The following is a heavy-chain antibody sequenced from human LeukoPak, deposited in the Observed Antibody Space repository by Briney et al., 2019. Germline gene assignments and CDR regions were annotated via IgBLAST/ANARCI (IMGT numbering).Heavy chain of an antibody. CDR2: ISYDGSNK. V-gene: IGHV3-30-3*01. J-gene: IGHJ4*02. CDR1: GFTFSSYA. Sequence: GGSLRLSCAASGFTFSSYAMHWVRQAPGKGLECVAVISYDGSNKYYADSVKGRFTISRDNSKNTLYLQINSLRAEDTAVYYCXXXXXXXTKWGLFDYWGQGTLVTVS. CDR3: XXXXXXXTKWGLFDY. D-gene: IGHD1-26*01.